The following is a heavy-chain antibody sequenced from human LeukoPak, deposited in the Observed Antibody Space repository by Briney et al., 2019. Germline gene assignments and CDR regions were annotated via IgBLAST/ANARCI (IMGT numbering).Heavy chain of an antibody. J-gene: IGHJ3*02. D-gene: IGHD4-17*01. CDR1: GGSISSYY. CDR2: IYTSGST. CDR3: ARWATVTTLGVYAFDI. V-gene: IGHV4-4*07. Sequence: SETLSLTCTVSGGSISSYYWSWIRQPAGKGLEWIGRIYTSGSTNYNPSLKSRVTISVDTSKNQFSLKLSSVTAADTAVYYCARWATVTTLGVYAFDIWGQGTMVTVSS.